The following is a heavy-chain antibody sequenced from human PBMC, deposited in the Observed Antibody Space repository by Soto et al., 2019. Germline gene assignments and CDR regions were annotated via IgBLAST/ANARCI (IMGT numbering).Heavy chain of an antibody. J-gene: IGHJ5*02. D-gene: IGHD6-6*01. V-gene: IGHV4-61*01. Sequence: SETLPLTFTVSGGSVSCGSYYWSCIRQPPGKGLEWIVYIYYSGSTNYNPSLKIRVTISVDTSKNQFSLNLSSVTAAETAVYYCARDPGPSSSSGDWFDPWGQGTLVTVPS. CDR1: GGSVSCGSYY. CDR2: IYYSGST. CDR3: ARDPGPSSSSGDWFDP.